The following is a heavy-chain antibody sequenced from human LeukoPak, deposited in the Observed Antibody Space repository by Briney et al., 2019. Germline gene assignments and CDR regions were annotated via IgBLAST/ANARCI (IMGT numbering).Heavy chain of an antibody. CDR3: AKRSWITFFDY. D-gene: IGHD5-12*01. V-gene: IGHV3-23*01. CDR1: GFTFSSYT. J-gene: IGHJ4*02. CDR2: ISGSGGST. Sequence: GGSLRLSCAASGFTFSSYTMNWVRQAPGKGLEWVSAISGSGGSTYYADSVKGRFTISRDDSKNTLYVQMNSLRDEDTAVYYCAKRSWITFFDYLGQGTLVTVSP.